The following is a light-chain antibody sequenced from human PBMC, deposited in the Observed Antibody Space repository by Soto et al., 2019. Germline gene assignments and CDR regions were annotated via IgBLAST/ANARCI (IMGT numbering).Light chain of an antibody. V-gene: IGKV3-15*01. CDR1: QSVTSS. J-gene: IGKJ1*01. Sequence: EVVMTQSPDTLSVSPGERVTLSCRASQSVTSSLAWYQQRLGQAPRLLIYGASTRATGVPDRFSGSGSGTVFTLTISSLQSEDFAVYYCQQYSTWPRTFGQGTKVDIK. CDR3: QQYSTWPRT. CDR2: GAS.